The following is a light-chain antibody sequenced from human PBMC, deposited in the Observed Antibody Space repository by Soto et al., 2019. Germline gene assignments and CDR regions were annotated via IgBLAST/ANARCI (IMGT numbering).Light chain of an antibody. J-gene: IGKJ5*01. CDR1: QSVSSIY. CDR2: DAS. Sequence: EIVLTQSPGTLSLSPGERATLSYSASQSVSSIYLALYQQKPGQAPRLLIYDASNRATGIPARFSGSGSGTDFTLTISSLEPEDFAVYYCQQRSNWPPEITFGQGTRLEIK. V-gene: IGKV3-11*01. CDR3: QQRSNWPPEIT.